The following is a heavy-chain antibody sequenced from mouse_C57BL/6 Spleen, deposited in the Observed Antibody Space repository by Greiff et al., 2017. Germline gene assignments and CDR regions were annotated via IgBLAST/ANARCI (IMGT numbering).Heavy chain of an antibody. Sequence: VQLQQSGPGLVAPSQSLSITCTVSGFSLTSYGVHWVRQPPGKGLEWLVVIWSDGSTTYNSALKSRLSISKDNSKSQVFLKMNSLQTDDTAMYYCARQIDYGGAWFAYWGQGTLVTVSA. V-gene: IGHV2-6-1*01. J-gene: IGHJ3*01. CDR2: IWSDGST. CDR3: ARQIDYGGAWFAY. CDR1: GFSLTSYG. D-gene: IGHD2-4*01.